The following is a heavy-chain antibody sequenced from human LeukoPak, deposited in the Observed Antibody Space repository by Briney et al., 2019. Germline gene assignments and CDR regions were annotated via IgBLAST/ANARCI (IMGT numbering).Heavy chain of an antibody. Sequence: GGSLRLSCAASGFTFSSYLMSWVRQAPGKGLEWVANINQDGSVKSYVDSVEGRFTISRDNAKKPLYLQMSSLRAEDTAVYYCARDDFGDYVLYWGQGTLVTVSS. CDR2: INQDGSVK. D-gene: IGHD4-17*01. CDR1: GFTFSSYL. CDR3: ARDDFGDYVLY. J-gene: IGHJ4*02. V-gene: IGHV3-7*05.